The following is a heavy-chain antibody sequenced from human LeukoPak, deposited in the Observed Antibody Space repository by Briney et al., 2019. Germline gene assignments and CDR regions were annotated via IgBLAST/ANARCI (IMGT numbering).Heavy chain of an antibody. D-gene: IGHD6-13*01. CDR3: ARKQGGQLVNTRRWFDP. V-gene: IGHV4-34*01. CDR1: GFTFSSYN. CDR2: INHSRST. Sequence: GSLRLSCAASGFTFSSYNMNWVRQSPGKGLEWIGEINHSRSTYYNPSLKSRVTISLDTSKSQFSLKLTSVTAADTAVYYCARKQGGQLVNTRRWFDPWGQGTLVTVSS. J-gene: IGHJ5*02.